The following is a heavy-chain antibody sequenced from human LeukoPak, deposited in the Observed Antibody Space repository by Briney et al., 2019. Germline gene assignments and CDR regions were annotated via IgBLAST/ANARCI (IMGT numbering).Heavy chain of an antibody. D-gene: IGHD6-13*01. CDR1: GFTFSSYA. Sequence: PGGSLRLSCTASGFTFSSYAMQWVRQAPGKGLEWVAVISYDGSNKYYADSVKGRFTISRDNSKNTLYLQMNSLRAEDTAVYYCARAMSYSSSWYESHDAFDIWGQGTMVTVSS. V-gene: IGHV3-30*04. CDR3: ARAMSYSSSWYESHDAFDI. CDR2: ISYDGSNK. J-gene: IGHJ3*02.